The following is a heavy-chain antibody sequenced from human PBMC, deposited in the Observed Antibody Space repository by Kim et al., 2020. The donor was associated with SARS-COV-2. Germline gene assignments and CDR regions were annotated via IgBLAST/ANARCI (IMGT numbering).Heavy chain of an antibody. Sequence: SVKVSCKASGGTFSSYAISWVRQAPGQGLEWMGGIIPIFGTANYAQKFQGRVTIPADESTSTAYMELSSLRSEDTAVYYCASGGYYYGSGSYYNQPFKIPDEIDYWGQGTLVTVSS. CDR3: ASGGYYYGSGSYYNQPFKIPDEIDY. J-gene: IGHJ4*02. CDR2: IIPIFGTA. V-gene: IGHV1-69*13. D-gene: IGHD3-10*01. CDR1: GGTFSSYA.